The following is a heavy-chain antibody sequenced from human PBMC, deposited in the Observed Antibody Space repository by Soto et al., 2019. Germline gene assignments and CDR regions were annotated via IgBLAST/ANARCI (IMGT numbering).Heavy chain of an antibody. Sequence: EVQLLESGGGLVQPGGSLRLSCAASGFTYESYAMSWVRQAPGKGLEWVSGINSGGTVAHYPDSVKGRFAISRDNSKNTLSLEMNSLRADDTGLYYCAISTGGFGGLFVVPSDYWGQGTLVTVSS. D-gene: IGHD3-16*02. CDR2: INSGGTVA. CDR1: GFTYESYA. V-gene: IGHV3-23*01. J-gene: IGHJ4*02. CDR3: AISTGGFGGLFVVPSDY.